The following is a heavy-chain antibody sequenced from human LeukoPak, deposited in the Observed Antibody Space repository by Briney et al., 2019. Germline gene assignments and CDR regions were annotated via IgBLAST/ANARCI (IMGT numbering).Heavy chain of an antibody. Sequence: GGSLRLSCAASRFTFSSYAMSWVRQAPGKGLEWVSAITSSGGSTYYADSVNGRFTISRDNSKNTLYVLMNSLRAEDTAVYYCAKARDSYVTLTNVWGQGTTVTVSS. CDR2: ITSSGGST. CDR3: AKARDSYVTLTNV. J-gene: IGHJ6*02. V-gene: IGHV3-23*01. CDR1: RFTFSSYA. D-gene: IGHD5-18*01.